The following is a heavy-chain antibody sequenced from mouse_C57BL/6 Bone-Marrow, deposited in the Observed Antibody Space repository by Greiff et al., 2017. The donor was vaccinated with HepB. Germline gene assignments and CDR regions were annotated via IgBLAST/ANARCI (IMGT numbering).Heavy chain of an antibody. D-gene: IGHD1-1*02. CDR3: ASLWGYYAMDY. CDR2: IWSGGST. V-gene: IGHV2-2*01. Sequence: VMLVESGPGLVQPSQSLSITCTVSGFSLTSYGVHWVRQSPGKGLEWLGVIWSGGSTDYNAAFISRLSISKDNSKSQVFFKMNSLQADDTAIYYCASLWGYYAMDYWGQGTSVTVSS. CDR1: GFSLTSYG. J-gene: IGHJ4*01.